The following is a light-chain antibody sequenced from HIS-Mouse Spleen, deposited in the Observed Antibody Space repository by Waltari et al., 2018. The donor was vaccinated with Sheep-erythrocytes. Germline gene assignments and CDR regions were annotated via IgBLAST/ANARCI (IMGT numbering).Light chain of an antibody. CDR1: SSDVGGYNY. Sequence: QSALTQPPSASGSPGQSVTISCTGTSSDVGGYNYVSCYQQHPGNAPKLMIYEVSKRPSGVPDRFSGCKSGNTASLTVSGLQAEDEEDYYCSSYAGSNNWVFGGGTKLTVL. CDR2: EVS. V-gene: IGLV2-8*01. CDR3: SSYAGSNNWV. J-gene: IGLJ3*02.